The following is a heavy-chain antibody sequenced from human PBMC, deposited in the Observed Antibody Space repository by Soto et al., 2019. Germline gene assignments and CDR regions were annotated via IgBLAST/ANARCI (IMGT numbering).Heavy chain of an antibody. CDR2: ISSSSSYI. V-gene: IGHV3-21*01. CDR3: ATPIIPGIAAAGPKNDY. D-gene: IGHD6-13*01. Sequence: KPGGSLRLSCAASGFTFSSYSMNWVRQAPGKGLEWVSSISSSSSYIYYADSVKGRFTTSRDNAKNSLYLQMNSLRAEDTAVYYCATPIIPGIAAAGPKNDYWGQGTLVTVSS. J-gene: IGHJ4*02. CDR1: GFTFSSYS.